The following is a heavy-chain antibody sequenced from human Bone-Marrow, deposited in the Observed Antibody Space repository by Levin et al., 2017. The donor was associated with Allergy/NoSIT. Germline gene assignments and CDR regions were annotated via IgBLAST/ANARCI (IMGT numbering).Heavy chain of an antibody. J-gene: IGHJ3*01. V-gene: IGHV3-30*04. Sequence: GESLKISCVVSGLTFSRFVLHWVRQAPGKGLEWIAVISHDETSIIYADSVRGRFTISKDNSKNTLYLQMNILRDEDTAMYYCATAGPTSGYADAFEFWGQGTMVTVSS. D-gene: IGHD3-22*01. CDR1: GLTFSRFV. CDR3: ATAGPTSGYADAFEF. CDR2: ISHDETSI.